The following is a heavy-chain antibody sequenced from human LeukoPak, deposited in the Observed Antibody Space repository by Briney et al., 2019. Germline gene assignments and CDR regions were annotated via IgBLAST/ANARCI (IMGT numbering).Heavy chain of an antibody. D-gene: IGHD3-22*01. CDR2: IYHSGST. Sequence: SETLSLTCTVSGYSISSGFYWGWIRQPPGKGLECIGSIYHSGSTYYNPSLKSRVTISVDTSKNQFSLKLSSVTAADTAVYYCARGLQGYYDSSGYYYYYYYYMDVWGKGTTVTVSS. J-gene: IGHJ6*03. CDR1: GYSISSGFY. CDR3: ARGLQGYYDSSGYYYYYYYYMDV. V-gene: IGHV4-38-2*02.